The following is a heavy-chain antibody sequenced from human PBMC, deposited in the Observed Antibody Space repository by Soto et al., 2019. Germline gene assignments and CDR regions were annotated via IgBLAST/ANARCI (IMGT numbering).Heavy chain of an antibody. D-gene: IGHD3-10*01. Sequence: EVQLLESRGGLVQPGGSLRLSCAASGFTFGSYAMSWVRQAPGKGLEWVSLISGTGDSSEYANSVKGRFTISRDYSKTTVFLQMNSLRAEDTAVYFCAKDNGNYGSGSFSHWGQGTLVTVSS. J-gene: IGHJ4*02. CDR3: AKDNGNYGSGSFSH. CDR2: ISGTGDSS. CDR1: GFTFGSYA. V-gene: IGHV3-23*01.